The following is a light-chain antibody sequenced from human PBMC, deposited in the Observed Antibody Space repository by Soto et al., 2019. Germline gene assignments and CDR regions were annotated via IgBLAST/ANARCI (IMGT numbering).Light chain of an antibody. CDR2: GVN. J-gene: IGLJ2*01. Sequence: QSALTQHASVSGSPGQSITISCTGTSSDGGGYNYVSWYQHRPGKAPELIIYGVNNRPSGVSLRFSGSKSGNTASLTISGLQAEDEADYYCTSYTTISTLVVFGGGTKVTVL. CDR3: TSYTTISTLVV. CDR1: SSDGGGYNY. V-gene: IGLV2-14*03.